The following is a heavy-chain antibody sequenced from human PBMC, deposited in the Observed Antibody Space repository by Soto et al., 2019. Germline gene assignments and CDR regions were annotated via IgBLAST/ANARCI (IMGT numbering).Heavy chain of an antibody. J-gene: IGHJ5*02. D-gene: IGHD3-16*02. V-gene: IGHV1-69*13. CDR2: IIPIFGTA. Sequence: GASVKVSCKASGGTFSSYAISWVRQAPGQGLEWMGGIIPIFGTANYAQKFQGRVTITADESTSTAYMELSSLRSEDTTVYYCARSEGDYVWGSYRYGWFDPWGQGTLVTVSS. CDR3: ARSEGDYVWGSYRYGWFDP. CDR1: GGTFSSYA.